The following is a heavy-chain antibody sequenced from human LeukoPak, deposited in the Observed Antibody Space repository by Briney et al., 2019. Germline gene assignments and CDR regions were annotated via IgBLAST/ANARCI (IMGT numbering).Heavy chain of an antibody. J-gene: IGHJ6*02. V-gene: IGHV3-7*01. CDR3: ARDYRSGKRIWFGELSDDGMDV. CDR2: IQQHGSET. Sequence: PGGSLRLSCAAYRFTFSNYWMSWVRQAPGKGLEWVANIQQHGSETYYGDSVKGRFTISRDNAKNSLYLQMNSLRAEDTAVYYSARDYRSGKRIWFGELSDDGMDVWGQGTTVTVSS. D-gene: IGHD3-10*01. CDR1: RFTFSNYW.